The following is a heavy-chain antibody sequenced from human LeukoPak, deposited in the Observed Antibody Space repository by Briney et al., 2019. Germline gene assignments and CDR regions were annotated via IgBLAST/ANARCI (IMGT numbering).Heavy chain of an antibody. CDR1: GYTFSDHY. J-gene: IGHJ4*02. CDR3: SRDRDYCSTTTCYRGYFDY. Sequence: GASVKVSCKASGYTFSDHYIHWVRQAPGQGLEWMGWINPNSGGTNYAQKFQGRVTMTRDTSIGTAYMELSRLRSDDSAVYYCSRDRDYCSTTTCYRGYFDYWGQGTLVTVSS. V-gene: IGHV1-2*02. CDR2: INPNSGGT. D-gene: IGHD2-2*01.